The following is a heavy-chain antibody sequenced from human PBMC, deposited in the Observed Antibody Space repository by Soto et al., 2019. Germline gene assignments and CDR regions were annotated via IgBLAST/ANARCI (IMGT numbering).Heavy chain of an antibody. CDR1: GYIFSDYG. D-gene: IGHD4-17*01. V-gene: IGHV1-18*04. Sequence: QVQVMQSGAEVKKPGESVKVSCKTSGYIFSDYGINWVRQAPGQGREWMGWISGYSGNANLAQKFQGRVTMTTDKSTRTAYMELRRLRSDDTAVYYCAKRTSGTTWGESDYWGQGTLVTVSS. J-gene: IGHJ4*02. CDR3: AKRTSGTTWGESDY. CDR2: ISGYSGNA.